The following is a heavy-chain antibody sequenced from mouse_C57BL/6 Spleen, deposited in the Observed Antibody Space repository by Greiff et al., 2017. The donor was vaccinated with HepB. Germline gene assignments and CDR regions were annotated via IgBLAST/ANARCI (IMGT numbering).Heavy chain of an antibody. J-gene: IGHJ2*01. CDR1: GFNIKDYY. D-gene: IGHD1-1*01. CDR2: IDPEDGDT. Sequence: EVQLQQSGAELVRPGASVKLSCTASGFNIKDYYMHWVKQRPEQGLEWIGRIDPEDGDTEYAPKFQGKATMTADTSSNTAYLPHSSLTSEDTAVYYCTMYDYGSSRFDYWGQGTTLTVSS. V-gene: IGHV14-1*01. CDR3: TMYDYGSSRFDY.